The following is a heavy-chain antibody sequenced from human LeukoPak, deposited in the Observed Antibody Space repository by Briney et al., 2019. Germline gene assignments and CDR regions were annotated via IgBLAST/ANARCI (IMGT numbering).Heavy chain of an antibody. CDR3: AKAVSPVDVGY. D-gene: IGHD5-12*01. CDR2: ISGSGDST. V-gene: IGHV3-23*01. CDR1: GFTFSSYG. Sequence: GGSLRLSCAASGFTFSSYGMSWVRQAPGKGLEWVSAISGSGDSTYYADTVKGRFTISRDNSKNTLNLQMNSLRAEDTVVYFCAKAVSPVDVGYWGRGTLVTVSS. J-gene: IGHJ4*02.